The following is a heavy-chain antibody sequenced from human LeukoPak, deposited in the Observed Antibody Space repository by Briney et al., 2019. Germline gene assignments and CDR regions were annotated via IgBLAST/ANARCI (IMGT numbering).Heavy chain of an antibody. J-gene: IGHJ4*02. CDR2: INPSGGST. D-gene: IGHD2-21*02. V-gene: IGHV1-46*01. Sequence: VASVKVSCKASGYTFTSYYMHWVRQAPGQGLEWMGIINPSGGSTSYAQKFQGRVTMTTDTSTSTAYMELRSLRSDDTAVYYCAVAYCGGDCYSPTPDYWGQGTLVTVSS. CDR1: GYTFTSYY. CDR3: AVAYCGGDCYSPTPDY.